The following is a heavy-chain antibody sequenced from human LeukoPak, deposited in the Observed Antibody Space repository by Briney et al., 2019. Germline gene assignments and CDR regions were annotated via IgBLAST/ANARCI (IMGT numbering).Heavy chain of an antibody. Sequence: PGGSLRLSCAASGFTVSSNYMNWVRQAPGKGLEWVSVIYTGGSTYYADSVKGRFTLSRDNFKNMVFLEMTSLRVEDTAVYYCARDWFDSGWYLDHWGQGALVTVSS. CDR3: ARDWFDSGWYLDH. CDR2: IYTGGST. J-gene: IGHJ4*02. V-gene: IGHV3-66*02. D-gene: IGHD6-19*01. CDR1: GFTVSSNY.